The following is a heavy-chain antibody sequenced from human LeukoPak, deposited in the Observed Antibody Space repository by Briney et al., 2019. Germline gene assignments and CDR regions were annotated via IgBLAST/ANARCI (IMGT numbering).Heavy chain of an antibody. D-gene: IGHD3-10*01. CDR1: GFTFSDYS. J-gene: IGHJ6*03. V-gene: IGHV3-11*04. Sequence: GGSLRLSCAASGFTFSDYSINWIRQAPGKGLEWVSYISSIGGTRYYSDSVSGRFTISRDNAKNSVSLQMNRLRAEDTAIYYCAKSGLKLGAYYYYMDVWGKGTTVTVS. CDR3: AKSGLKLGAYYYYMDV. CDR2: ISSIGGTR.